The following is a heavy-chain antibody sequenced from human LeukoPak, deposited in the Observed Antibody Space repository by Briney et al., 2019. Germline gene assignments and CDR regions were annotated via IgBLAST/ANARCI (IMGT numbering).Heavy chain of an antibody. J-gene: IGHJ3*02. CDR1: GFTFSLSG. CDR3: AGDKSYAFEI. CDR2: ISSSGYTI. V-gene: IGHV3-48*01. Sequence: GGSLRLSCAASGFTFSLSGMNWVRQAPGKGLEWVAYISSSGYTIAYPDSVKGRFTISRDNAKDSLFLQMNSLRAEDTAVYYCAGDKSYAFEIWGQGTTVTVSS.